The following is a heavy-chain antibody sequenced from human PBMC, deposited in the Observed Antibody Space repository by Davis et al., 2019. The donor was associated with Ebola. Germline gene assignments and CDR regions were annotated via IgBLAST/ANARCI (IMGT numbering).Heavy chain of an antibody. D-gene: IGHD6-13*01. CDR1: GFTFSSYA. J-gene: IGHJ4*02. V-gene: IGHV3-23*01. CDR3: AKVVIAAVGSEHYFAY. Sequence: GGSLRLSCAASGFTFSSYAMNWVRQVPGKGLEWVSSITRSGAGAYYADSVKGRCTISRDNSKNTLYLQMNSLRAEDTAVYYCAKVVIAAVGSEHYFAYWGQGTLVTVTS. CDR2: ITRSGAGA.